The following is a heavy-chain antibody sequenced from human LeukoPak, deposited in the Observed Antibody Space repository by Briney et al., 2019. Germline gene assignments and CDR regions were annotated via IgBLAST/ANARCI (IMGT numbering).Heavy chain of an antibody. V-gene: IGHV1-46*01. D-gene: IGHD2-15*01. CDR2: INPSGGST. Sequence: GASVKVSCKTSGYTFTGYYMHWVRQAPGQGLEWMGIINPSGGSTSYAQKFQGRVTMTRDMSTSTVYMELSSLRSEDTAVYYCAREKRRGYCSGGSCYRDAFDIWGQGTMVTVSS. J-gene: IGHJ3*02. CDR3: AREKRRGYCSGGSCYRDAFDI. CDR1: GYTFTGYY.